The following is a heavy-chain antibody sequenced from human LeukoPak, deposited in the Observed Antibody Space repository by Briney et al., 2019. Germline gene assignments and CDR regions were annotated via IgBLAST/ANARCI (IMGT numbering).Heavy chain of an antibody. D-gene: IGHD6-19*01. V-gene: IGHV3-21*01. CDR3: ARDAGVAVAGTGY. CDR2: ISSSSSYI. J-gene: IGHJ4*02. CDR1: GFTFSSYS. Sequence: GGSLRLSCAASGFTFSSYSMNWVRQAPGKGLEWVSSISSSSSYIYCADSVKGRFTISRDNAKNSLYLQMNSLRAEDTAVYYCARDAGVAVAGTGYWGQGTLVTVSS.